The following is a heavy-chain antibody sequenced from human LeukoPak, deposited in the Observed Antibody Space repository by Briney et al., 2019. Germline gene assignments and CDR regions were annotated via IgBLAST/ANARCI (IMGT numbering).Heavy chain of an antibody. CDR1: GFTFGDYY. Sequence: GESLRHSCAASGFTFGDYYISWIRQAPAKGLECVSYISTSGYTYHADSVKGRFTISRDNAKNSLNLQMNSLGAEDTAVYYCARVRYYGSGSYSDHWGQGTLVSVSS. J-gene: IGHJ4*02. D-gene: IGHD3-10*01. CDR3: ARVRYYGSGSYSDH. V-gene: IGHV3-11*05. CDR2: ISTSGYT.